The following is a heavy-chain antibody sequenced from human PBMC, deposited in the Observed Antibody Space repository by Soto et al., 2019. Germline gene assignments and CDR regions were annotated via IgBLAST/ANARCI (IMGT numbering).Heavy chain of an antibody. CDR3: ARRHYDSSGYYAAFDI. V-gene: IGHV1-69*13. J-gene: IGHJ3*02. Sequence: SVKVSCKASGGTFSSYAISWLRQAPGQGLEWMGGIIPIFGTANYAQKFQGRVTITADESTSTAYMELSSLRSEDTAVYYCARRHYDSSGYYAAFDIWGQGTMVTVSS. CDR2: IIPIFGTA. CDR1: GGTFSSYA. D-gene: IGHD3-22*01.